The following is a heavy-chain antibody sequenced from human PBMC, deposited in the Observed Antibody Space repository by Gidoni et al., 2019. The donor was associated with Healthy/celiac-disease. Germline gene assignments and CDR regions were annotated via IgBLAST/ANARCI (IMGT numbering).Heavy chain of an antibody. CDR3: ASYVLLWFGEIDY. CDR1: GGSISSSSYY. CDR2: IYYSGST. Sequence: ETLSLTCTVSGGSISSSSYYWGWIRQPPGKGLEWIGSIYYSGSTYYNPSLKSRVTISVDTSKNQFSLKLSSVTAADTAVYYCASYVLLWFGEIDYWGQGTLVTVSS. D-gene: IGHD3-10*01. V-gene: IGHV4-39*01. J-gene: IGHJ4*02.